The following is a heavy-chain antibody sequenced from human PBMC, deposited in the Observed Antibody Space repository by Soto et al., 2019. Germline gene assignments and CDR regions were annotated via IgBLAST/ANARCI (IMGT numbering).Heavy chain of an antibody. CDR1: GFTFSSYA. CDR3: AKGRGYSYGSPDY. J-gene: IGHJ4*02. Sequence: SLRLSCAASGFTFSSYAMSWVRQAPGKGLEWVSAISGSGGSTYYADSVKGRFTISRDNSKNTLYLQMNSLRAEDTAVYYCAKGRGYSYGSPDYWGQGTLVTVSS. CDR2: ISGSGGST. D-gene: IGHD5-18*01. V-gene: IGHV3-23*01.